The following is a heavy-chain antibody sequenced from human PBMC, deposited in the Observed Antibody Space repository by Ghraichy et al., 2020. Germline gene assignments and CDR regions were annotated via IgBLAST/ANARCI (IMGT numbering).Heavy chain of an antibody. CDR1: GGSISSSSYY. D-gene: IGHD4-17*01. CDR3: ASPFPEFQTTVTSRD. J-gene: IGHJ4*02. V-gene: IGHV4-39*01. Sequence: SETLSLTCTVSGGSISSSSYYWGWIRQPPGKGLEWIGSIYYSGSTYYNPSLKSRVTISVDTSKNQFSLKLSSVTAADTAVYYCASPFPEFQTTVTSRDWGQGTLVTVSS. CDR2: IYYSGST.